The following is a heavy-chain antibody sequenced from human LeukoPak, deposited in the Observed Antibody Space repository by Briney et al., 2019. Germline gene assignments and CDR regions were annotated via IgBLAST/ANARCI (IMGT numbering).Heavy chain of an antibody. J-gene: IGHJ3*02. Sequence: SVKVSCKASGFTFTSSAMQWVRQARGQRLEWIGWIVVGSGNTNYAQKFQERVTITRDMSTSTAYMELSSLRSEDTAVYYCAAVILGELSLFGAFDIWGQGTMVTVSS. V-gene: IGHV1-58*02. CDR1: GFTFTSSA. CDR3: AAVILGELSLFGAFDI. D-gene: IGHD3-16*02. CDR2: IVVGSGNT.